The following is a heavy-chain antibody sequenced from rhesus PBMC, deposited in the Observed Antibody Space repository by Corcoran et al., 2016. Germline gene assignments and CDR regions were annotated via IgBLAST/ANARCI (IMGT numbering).Heavy chain of an antibody. CDR2: ISYDGSKK. D-gene: IGHD4-29*01. CDR1: GFTFSSYG. V-gene: IGHV3-54*02. CDR3: ARDDYGSNPSLDV. J-gene: IGHJ5-2*02. Sequence: EVQLVESGGGLVQPGGSLRLSCAASGFTFSSYGMHWVRQAPGKGLEWVGVISYDGSKKYYGDSVKDRFTISRDNSKNMLYRQMNNLILEDTAVYYCARDDYGSNPSLDVWGRGVLVTVSS.